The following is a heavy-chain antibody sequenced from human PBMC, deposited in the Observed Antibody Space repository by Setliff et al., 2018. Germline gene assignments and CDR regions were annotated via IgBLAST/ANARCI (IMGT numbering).Heavy chain of an antibody. CDR3: ARDGHNVYYFDY. D-gene: IGHD1-1*01. V-gene: IGHV3-7*01. J-gene: IGHJ4*02. CDR2: INPDASEN. CDR1: GFTFSTCW. Sequence: GGSLRLSCAASGFTFSTCWVSWVRQAPGKGLEWLASINPDASENYYVDSVKGRFTVSRDNAKNTLYLQMNSLRAEDTAVYYCARDGHNVYYFDYWGLGTLVTVSS.